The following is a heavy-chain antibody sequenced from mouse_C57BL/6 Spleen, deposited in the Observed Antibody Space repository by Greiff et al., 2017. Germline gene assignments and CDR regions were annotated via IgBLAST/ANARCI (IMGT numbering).Heavy chain of an antibody. CDR3: ARGNYSNIAY. V-gene: IGHV1-82*01. D-gene: IGHD2-5*01. CDR2: IYPGDGDT. J-gene: IGHJ3*01. Sequence: QVQLQQSGPELVKPGASVKISCKASGYAFSSSWMNWVKQRPGKGLEWIGRIYPGDGDTNYNGKFKGKATLTADKSSSTAYMQLSSLTSEDAAVYFCARGNYSNIAYWGQGTLVTVSA. CDR1: GYAFSSSW.